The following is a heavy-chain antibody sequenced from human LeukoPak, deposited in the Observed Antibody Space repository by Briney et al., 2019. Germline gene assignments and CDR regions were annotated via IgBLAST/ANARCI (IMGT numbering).Heavy chain of an antibody. D-gene: IGHD3-3*01. CDR1: GFIFSSYE. J-gene: IGHJ4*02. CDR2: ISTSGSTI. V-gene: IGHV3-48*03. Sequence: PGGSLRLSCTASGFIFSSYEMNWVRQAPGKGLEWVSYISTSGSTIYYADSVKGRFTISRDNAKNSLFLQMNSLRAEDTEDTAVYYCVRGGGGGYYPDYWGQGTLVTVSS. CDR3: VRGGGGGYYPDY.